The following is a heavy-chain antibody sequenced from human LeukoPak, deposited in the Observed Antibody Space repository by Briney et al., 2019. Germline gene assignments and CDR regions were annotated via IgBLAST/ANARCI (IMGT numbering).Heavy chain of an antibody. CDR2: VSGRDDST. CDR3: AKWGDYDILTGYYDSDY. D-gene: IGHD3-9*01. V-gene: IGHV3-23*01. J-gene: IGHJ4*02. CDR1: GFTFSNYA. Sequence: PGAPLRLSCAASGFTFSNYAMSWVRQAPGKGLEWVSAVSGRDDSTYYADSVKGRFTISRDNSKNTLYLQMNSLRAEDTAVYYCAKWGDYDILTGYYDSDYWGQGTLVTVSS.